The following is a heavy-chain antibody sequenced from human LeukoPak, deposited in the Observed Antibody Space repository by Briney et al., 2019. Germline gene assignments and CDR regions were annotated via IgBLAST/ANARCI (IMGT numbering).Heavy chain of an antibody. Sequence: PGGSLRLSCAASGFTFTKYWMTWVRQAPGKGLEWVGNIKQDGSDKNYMDSVKGRFTISRDNTKNSVYLQMSSLRAEDTAVYYCAVYCSSTNCQRMGGPPFEHWGQGALVTVSS. CDR3: AVYCSSTNCQRMGGPPFEH. D-gene: IGHD2-2*01. CDR2: IKQDGSDK. J-gene: IGHJ4*02. CDR1: GFTFTKYW. V-gene: IGHV3-7*01.